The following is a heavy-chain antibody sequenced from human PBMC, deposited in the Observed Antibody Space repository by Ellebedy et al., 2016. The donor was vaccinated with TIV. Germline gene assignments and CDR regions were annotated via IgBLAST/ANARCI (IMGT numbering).Heavy chain of an antibody. Sequence: SVKVSCKASGSTFSSYAISWVRQAPGQGLEWMGGIIPILGIANYAQKFQGRVTITADKSTSTAYMELSSLRSEDTAVYYCARESTSLGGKRYFDYWGQGTLVTVSS. CDR3: ARESTSLGGKRYFDY. D-gene: IGHD4-23*01. CDR2: IIPILGIA. J-gene: IGHJ4*02. V-gene: IGHV1-69*10. CDR1: GSTFSSYA.